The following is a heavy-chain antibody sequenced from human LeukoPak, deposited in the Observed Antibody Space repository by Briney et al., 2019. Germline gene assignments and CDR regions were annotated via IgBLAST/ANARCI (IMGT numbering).Heavy chain of an antibody. Sequence: GGSLRLSCAASGFTFSSYAMHWVRQAPGKGLEWVAVISYDGSNKYYADSVKGRFTISRDNSKNTLCLQMNSLRAEDTAVYYCAREGSSGYYPYWGQGILVTVSS. J-gene: IGHJ4*02. V-gene: IGHV3-30-3*01. CDR2: ISYDGSNK. D-gene: IGHD3-22*01. CDR3: AREGSSGYYPY. CDR1: GFTFSSYA.